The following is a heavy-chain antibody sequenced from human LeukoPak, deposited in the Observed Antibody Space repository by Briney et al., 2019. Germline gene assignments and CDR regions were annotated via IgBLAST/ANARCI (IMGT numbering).Heavy chain of an antibody. CDR3: ARGKRGYSYANDC. Sequence: SETLSLTCAAYGGSFSGYYWSWIRQPPGKGLEWIGEINHSGSTNYNPSLKSRVTISVDTSKNQFSLKLSSVTAADTAVYYCARGKRGYSYANDCWGQGTLVTVSS. V-gene: IGHV4-34*01. CDR2: INHSGST. J-gene: IGHJ4*02. D-gene: IGHD5-18*01. CDR1: GGSFSGYY.